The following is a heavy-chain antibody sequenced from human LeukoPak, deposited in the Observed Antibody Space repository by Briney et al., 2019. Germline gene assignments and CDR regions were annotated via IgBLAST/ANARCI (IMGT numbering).Heavy chain of an antibody. CDR2: ILYTGST. D-gene: IGHD2-2*02. V-gene: IGHV4-59*11. CDR3: ARDLAHPAIGDY. J-gene: IGHJ4*02. Sequence: SETLSLTCTVSGDSISSHYWSWIRQPPGKGLEWIGYILYTGSTDYNPSLKSRVTISVDTSKSQFSLMLTSVTAADTAVYYCARDLAHPAIGDYWGQGTLVTVSS. CDR1: GDSISSHY.